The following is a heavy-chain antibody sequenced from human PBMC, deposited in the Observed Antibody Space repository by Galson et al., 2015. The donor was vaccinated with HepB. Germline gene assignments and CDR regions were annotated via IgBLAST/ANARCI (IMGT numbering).Heavy chain of an antibody. D-gene: IGHD1-1*01. CDR3: TRESAGDSDY. V-gene: IGHV3-49*03. CDR1: GFTFGDHA. Sequence: SLRLSCAASGFTFGDHAMSWFRQAPGKGLGWVGFIRHKGYGGTAEYAASVKGRFTISRDDSKNIAYLQMNSLKIEDTAIYYCTRESAGDSDYWGQGTLVTVSS. J-gene: IGHJ4*02. CDR2: IRHKGYGGTA.